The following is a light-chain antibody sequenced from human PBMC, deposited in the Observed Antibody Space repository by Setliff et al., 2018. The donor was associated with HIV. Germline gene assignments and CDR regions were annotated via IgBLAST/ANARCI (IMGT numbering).Light chain of an antibody. V-gene: IGLV1-47*01. CDR1: ASNIGSSF. Sequence: QSVMTQPSSVSGTPGQNVTISCSGSASNIGSSFVHWYRQVAGTTPQLLIYRDDQRPSGVPDRFYGSKSGTSASMAITGLRSDDEADYYCATWDDSLGCLYVFASGTKVTVL. CDR3: ATWDDSLGCLYV. CDR2: RDD. J-gene: IGLJ1*01.